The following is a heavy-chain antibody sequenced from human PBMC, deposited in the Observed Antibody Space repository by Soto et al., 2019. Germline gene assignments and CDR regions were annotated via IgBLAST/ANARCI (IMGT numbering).Heavy chain of an antibody. Sequence: GGSLRLFCAASGFTFSSYSMNWVRQAPGKGLEWVSYISSSSSTIYYADSVKGRFTISRDNAKNSLYLQMNSLRAEDTAVYYCARVSYDFWSGYYYFDYWGQGTLVTVSS. CDR2: ISSSSSTI. CDR3: ARVSYDFWSGYYYFDY. J-gene: IGHJ4*02. D-gene: IGHD3-3*01. CDR1: GFTFSSYS. V-gene: IGHV3-48*01.